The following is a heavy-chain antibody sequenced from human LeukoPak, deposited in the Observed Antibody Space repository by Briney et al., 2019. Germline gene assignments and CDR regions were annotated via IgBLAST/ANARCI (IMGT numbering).Heavy chain of an antibody. J-gene: IGHJ3*02. CDR1: GFTFSSYA. V-gene: IGHV3-23*01. CDR2: ISGSGGST. D-gene: IGHD5-24*01. CDR3: AKAVDLATISVDI. Sequence: GGSLRLSCAASGFTFSSYAMSWVRQAPGKGLEWVSAISGSGGSTYYADSVKGRFTISRDNSKNTLYLVMNSLRVDDTAVYYCAKAVDLATISVDIWGQGTMVTVSS.